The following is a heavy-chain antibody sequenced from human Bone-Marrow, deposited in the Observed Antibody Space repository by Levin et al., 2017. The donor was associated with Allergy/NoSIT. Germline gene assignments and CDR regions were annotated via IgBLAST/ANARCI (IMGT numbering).Heavy chain of an antibody. CDR3: ASDLVSLSNWFTSDYRFYGLDV. J-gene: IGHJ6*02. V-gene: IGHV1-8*01. Sequence: PEASVKVSCKASGFTFISYHLNWVRQAPGQGLEWMGWMNPNSGRTQLAQKFQGRVTMTRNTSVSTAYLDLSSLTSEDTAVSFCASDLVSLSNWFTSDYRFYGLDVWGQGTTVTVSS. D-gene: IGHD4-11*01. CDR2: MNPNSGRT. CDR1: GFTFISYH.